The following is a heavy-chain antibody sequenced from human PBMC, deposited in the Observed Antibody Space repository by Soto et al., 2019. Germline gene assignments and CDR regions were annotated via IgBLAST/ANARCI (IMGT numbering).Heavy chain of an antibody. J-gene: IGHJ4*02. D-gene: IGHD3-10*01. Sequence: EVQLVESGGGLVQPGGSLRLSCAASGFTFSDHYMDWVRQAPGKGLEWVGRSKNKADSYTTEYAASVKCRFSISRDGSKNSLCLQMNSMKAEDTGVYYCTVWGSGNDFGAAWGQGILVTVSS. CDR2: SKNKADSYTT. V-gene: IGHV3-72*01. CDR3: TVWGSGNDFGAA. CDR1: GFTFSDHY.